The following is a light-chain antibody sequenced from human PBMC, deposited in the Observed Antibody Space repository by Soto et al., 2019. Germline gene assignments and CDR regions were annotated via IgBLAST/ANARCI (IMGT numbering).Light chain of an antibody. CDR1: RSNIGAGYD. V-gene: IGLV1-40*01. CDR3: QTYDSSLSGSI. CDR2: VTN. J-gene: IGLJ2*01. Sequence: QSVLTQPPSVSGAPGQRVTISCTGSRSNIGAGYDVHWYQQLPGTAPKLLIYVTNNRPSGVPDRFSGSKSGTSASLAITGLRAEDEADYYCQTYDSSLSGSIFGGGTKLTV.